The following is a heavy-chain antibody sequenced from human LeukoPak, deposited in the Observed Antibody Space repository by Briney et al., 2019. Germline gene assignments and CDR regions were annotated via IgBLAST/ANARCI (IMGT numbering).Heavy chain of an antibody. D-gene: IGHD3-3*01. V-gene: IGHV3-48*03. Sequence: GGSLRLSCAPSGFTFSNYEMNWVRQAPGKGLEWVSYISSGGSTIYYADSVKGRFTISRDNAKNSLYLQMNSLRGDDTAVYYCASGRWSDYLDHWGQGTLVTVSS. CDR2: ISSGGSTI. J-gene: IGHJ4*02. CDR3: ASGRWSDYLDH. CDR1: GFTFSNYE.